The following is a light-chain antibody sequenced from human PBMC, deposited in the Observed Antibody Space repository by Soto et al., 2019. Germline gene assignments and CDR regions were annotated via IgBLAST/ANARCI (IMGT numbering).Light chain of an antibody. Sequence: QSVLTQSPSASASLGASVKLTCTLSSGHSSYAIAWHQQRPEKGPRYLMKLNSDGSHSKGDGIPDRFSGSSSGAERYLTISSLQSEDEADYYCQTWVTGIQVLGGGTKVTVL. CDR1: SGHSSYA. J-gene: IGLJ2*01. CDR3: QTWVTGIQV. CDR2: LNSDGSH. V-gene: IGLV4-69*01.